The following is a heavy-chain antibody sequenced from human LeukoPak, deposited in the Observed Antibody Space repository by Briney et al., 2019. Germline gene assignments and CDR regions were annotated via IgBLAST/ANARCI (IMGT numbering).Heavy chain of an antibody. CDR1: GGSISSYY. Sequence: SETLSLTCTVSGGSISSYYWSWIRQRPGKGLEWIGYIYYSGSTNYNPSLKSRVTISVDTSKNQFSLKLSSVTAADTAVYYCAREPLDYYYGMDVWGQGATVTVSS. J-gene: IGHJ6*02. CDR3: AREPLDYYYGMDV. V-gene: IGHV4-59*01. CDR2: IYYSGST.